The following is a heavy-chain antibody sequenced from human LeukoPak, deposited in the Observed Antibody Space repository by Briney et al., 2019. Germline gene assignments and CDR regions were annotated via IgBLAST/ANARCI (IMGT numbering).Heavy chain of an antibody. CDR1: GFTFSSYW. J-gene: IGHJ4*02. CDR3: ARDNHGDYPED. D-gene: IGHD4-17*01. V-gene: IGHV3-74*01. Sequence: GGSLRLSCAASGFTFSSYWMHWVRQAPGKGLVWVSRINTDGSSTSYADSVKGRFTISRDNAKNTLYLQLNSLRAEDTAVYYCARDNHGDYPEDWGQGTLVTVSS. CDR2: INTDGSST.